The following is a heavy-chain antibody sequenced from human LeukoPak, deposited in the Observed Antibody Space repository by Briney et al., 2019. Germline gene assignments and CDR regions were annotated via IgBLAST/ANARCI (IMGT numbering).Heavy chain of an antibody. CDR3: ARGPSGYYYG. CDR1: SGFIASYS. J-gene: IGHJ4*02. V-gene: IGHV4-4*07. Sequence: SETLSLTCTVSSGFIASYSWSWIRQPAGKGLEWIGRIYTSGGSDYNPSLKSRVTMSLDTSKNQFYLKMTSVTAADTAVYYCARGPSGYYYGWGQGILVTVSS. CDR2: IYTSGGS. D-gene: IGHD3-22*01.